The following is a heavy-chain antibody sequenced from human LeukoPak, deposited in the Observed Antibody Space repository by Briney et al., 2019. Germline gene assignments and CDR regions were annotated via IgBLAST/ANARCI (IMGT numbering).Heavy chain of an antibody. J-gene: IGHJ4*02. CDR3: VRDRDGYNYYDQ. D-gene: IGHD5-24*01. Sequence: SETLSLTCTVSGGSISSSSYYWGWIRQPPGKGLEWIGSIYYSGSTYYNPSLKSRVTISLETSKNQFSVKLSSVTAADTAVYYCVRDRDGYNYYDQWGQGTLVTVSS. CDR1: GGSISSSSYY. V-gene: IGHV4-39*07. CDR2: IYYSGST.